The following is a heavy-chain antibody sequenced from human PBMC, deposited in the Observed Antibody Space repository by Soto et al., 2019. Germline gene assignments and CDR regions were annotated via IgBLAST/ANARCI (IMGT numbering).Heavy chain of an antibody. CDR1: GFTFSSYS. D-gene: IGHD3-22*01. J-gene: IGHJ4*02. CDR3: ARGLYYYDSRGYWGY. Sequence: GGSLRLACAASGFTFSSYSMNWVRKAPGKGLEWVSYISSSSSTMYYADSVKGRFTISRVNAENSLYLQMNSLRDEDTAVYYCARGLYYYDSRGYWGYWGQGTLVTVSS. CDR2: ISSSSSTM. V-gene: IGHV3-48*02.